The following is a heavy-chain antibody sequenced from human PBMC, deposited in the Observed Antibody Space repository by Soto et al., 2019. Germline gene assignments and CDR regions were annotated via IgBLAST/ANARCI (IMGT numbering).Heavy chain of an antibody. CDR1: GFTFSSYW. CDR3: ARSLPVDLYAFDI. D-gene: IGHD5-12*01. Sequence: GGSLRLSCAASGFTFSSYWMSWVRQAPGKGLEWVANIKQDGSEKYYVDSVKGRFTISRDNAKNSLYLQMNSLRAEDTAVYYCARSLPVDLYAFDIWGQGTMVTVSS. J-gene: IGHJ3*02. CDR2: IKQDGSEK. V-gene: IGHV3-7*01.